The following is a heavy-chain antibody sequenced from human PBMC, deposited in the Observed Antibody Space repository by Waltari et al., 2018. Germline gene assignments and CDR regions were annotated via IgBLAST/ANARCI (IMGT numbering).Heavy chain of an antibody. V-gene: IGHV3-30*04. J-gene: IGHJ4*02. Sequence: QVQLVESGGGVVQPGRSLRLSCAASGFTFSSYAMHWVRQAPGKGLDWVAVISYDGSNKYYADSVKGRFTISRDNSKNTLYLQMNSLRAEDTAVYYCARDPRQELSLDYWGQGTLVTVSS. CDR3: ARDPRQELSLDY. CDR1: GFTFSSYA. D-gene: IGHD3-16*02. CDR2: ISYDGSNK.